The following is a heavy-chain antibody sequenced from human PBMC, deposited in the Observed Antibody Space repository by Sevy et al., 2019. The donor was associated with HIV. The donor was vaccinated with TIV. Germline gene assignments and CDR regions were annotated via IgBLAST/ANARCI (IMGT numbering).Heavy chain of an antibody. V-gene: IGHV3-53*01. D-gene: IGHD5-18*01. CDR2: IYSGGST. Sequence: GGSLRLSCAASGFTVSSNYMSWVRQAPGKGLEWVSVIYSGGSTYYTDSVKGRFTISRDNSKNTLYLQMNSLRAEDTAVYYCARGPSYSYGYWFDPWGQGPLVTVSS. CDR3: ARGPSYSYGYWFDP. J-gene: IGHJ5*02. CDR1: GFTVSSNY.